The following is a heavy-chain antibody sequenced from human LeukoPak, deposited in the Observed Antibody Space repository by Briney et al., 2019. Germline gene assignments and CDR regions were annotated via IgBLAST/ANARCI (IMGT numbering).Heavy chain of an antibody. CDR1: GFTFTSSA. V-gene: IGHV1-58*01. CDR2: IVVGSGNT. CDR3: AAEGGSYSSPSFDY. D-gene: IGHD1-26*01. Sequence: SVKVSCTASGFTFTSSAVQWVRQARGQRLEWIGWIVVGSGNTNYAQKFQERVTITRDMSTSTAYMELSSLRSEDTAVYYCAAEGGSYSSPSFDYWGQGTLVTVSS. J-gene: IGHJ4*02.